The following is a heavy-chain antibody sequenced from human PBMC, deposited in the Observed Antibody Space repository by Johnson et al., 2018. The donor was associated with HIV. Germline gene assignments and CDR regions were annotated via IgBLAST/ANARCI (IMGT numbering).Heavy chain of an antibody. Sequence: VQLVESGGGVVQPGRSLRLSCAASGFTFSSFWMTWVRQTPGKGLEWVANINVDGSETYYVDSVKGRFTVSRDNVNNSVFLLLNSLRVEDTAVYFCARAQLVFPKNPFDIWGQGTVVTVS. CDR1: GFTFSSFW. V-gene: IGHV3-7*03. D-gene: IGHD1-1*01. J-gene: IGHJ3*02. CDR2: INVDGSET. CDR3: ARAQLVFPKNPFDI.